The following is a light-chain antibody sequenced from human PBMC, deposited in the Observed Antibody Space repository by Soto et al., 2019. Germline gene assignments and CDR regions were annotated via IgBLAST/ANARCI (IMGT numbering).Light chain of an antibody. CDR2: KAS. V-gene: IGKV1-5*03. CDR3: LQDYDSPRT. Sequence: DIQMTQSPSTLSASVGDRVTITCRASQTIDSWLAWYQQRPGKPPNLLIYKASTLASGVPSRFSGSGSGTEFTLTINSLQPDDFATYYCLQDYDSPRTFGQGTKVDIK. J-gene: IGKJ1*01. CDR1: QTIDSW.